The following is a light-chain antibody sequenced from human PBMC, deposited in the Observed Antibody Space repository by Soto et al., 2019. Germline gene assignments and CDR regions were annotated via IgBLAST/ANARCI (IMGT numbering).Light chain of an antibody. CDR2: AAS. CDR3: LQHNSYPLT. Sequence: DIQMTQSPSAMSASVGDRVTITCRASQGTNNYLAWFQQKPGKGPKRLIYAASSLQSGVPSRFSGSGPGTEFTLTISSLQPEDFATYYCLQHNSYPLTFGGGTKVDIK. J-gene: IGKJ4*01. CDR1: QGTNNY. V-gene: IGKV1-17*03.